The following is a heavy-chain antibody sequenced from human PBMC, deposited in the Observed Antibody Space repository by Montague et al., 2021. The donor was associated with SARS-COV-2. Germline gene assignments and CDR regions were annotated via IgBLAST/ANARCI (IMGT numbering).Heavy chain of an antibody. CDR2: SYYRSKWHN. CDR1: GDSVSSNSVA. J-gene: IGHJ4*02. Sequence: CAISGDSVSSNSVARNWIRQSPSRGLEWLGRSYYRSKWHNDYAVSVKSRITINPDTSKNQFSLQLKSVTPEDTAVYYCARGWVATIPHMDNWGQGSLVIVSS. CDR3: ARGWVATIPHMDN. D-gene: IGHD5-12*01. V-gene: IGHV6-1*01.